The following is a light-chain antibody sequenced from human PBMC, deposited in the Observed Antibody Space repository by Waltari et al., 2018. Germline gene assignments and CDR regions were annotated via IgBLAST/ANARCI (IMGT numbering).Light chain of an antibody. CDR3: QYSYTIPYT. CDR2: KAS. Sequence: DIQMTQSPSTLSASVGDRVTITCRASQSISNWLAWYQQKPGKAPKLLIYKASNLESGVPSRFSGSGFGTDFPLTISSLQPEDFATDYCQYSYTIPYTFGQGTKLEI. CDR1: QSISNW. J-gene: IGKJ2*01. V-gene: IGKV1-5*03.